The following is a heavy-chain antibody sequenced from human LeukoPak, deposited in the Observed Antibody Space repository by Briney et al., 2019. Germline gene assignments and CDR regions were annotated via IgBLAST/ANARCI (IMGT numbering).Heavy chain of an antibody. Sequence: GGSLRLSCAASGFTFSSYSMNWVRQAPGKGLEWVSSISSSSSYIYYADSVKGRFTISRDNAKNSLYLQMNSLRAEDTAVYYCARESHSSGSYPYDAFDIWGQGTMVTVSS. J-gene: IGHJ3*02. D-gene: IGHD1-26*01. CDR3: ARESHSSGSYPYDAFDI. V-gene: IGHV3-21*01. CDR2: ISSSSSYI. CDR1: GFTFSSYS.